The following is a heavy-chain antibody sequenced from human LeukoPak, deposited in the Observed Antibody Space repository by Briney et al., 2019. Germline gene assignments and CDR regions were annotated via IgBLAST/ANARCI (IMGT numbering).Heavy chain of an antibody. D-gene: IGHD3-3*01. CDR2: IGTAGDT. J-gene: IGHJ6*02. CDR1: GFTLSNCT. CDR3: ARGTIFGVHYGMDV. Sequence: PGGSLRLSCAASGFTLSNCTMHWVRQATGKGLEWVSAIGTAGDTYYPGSVKGRFTISRENAKNSLYLQMNSLRAGDMAVYYCARGTIFGVHYGMDVWGQGTTVTVSS. V-gene: IGHV3-13*01.